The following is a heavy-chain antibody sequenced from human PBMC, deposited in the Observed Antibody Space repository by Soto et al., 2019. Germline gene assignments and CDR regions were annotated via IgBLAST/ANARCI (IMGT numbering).Heavy chain of an antibody. Sequence: ASVKVSCKASGYTFTSYAIHWVRQAPGQRLEWMGWINTGNGNTKYSQKFQGRVTITRDTSASTAYMELSSLRSEDTAVYYCARDRYTLDSSTWYFDYWGQGTLVTVSS. V-gene: IGHV1-3*04. CDR2: INTGNGNT. CDR1: GYTFTSYA. CDR3: ARDRYTLDSSTWYFDY. J-gene: IGHJ4*02. D-gene: IGHD6-13*01.